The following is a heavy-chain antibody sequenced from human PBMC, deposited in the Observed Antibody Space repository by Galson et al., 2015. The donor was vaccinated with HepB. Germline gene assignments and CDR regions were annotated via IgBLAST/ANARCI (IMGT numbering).Heavy chain of an antibody. CDR2: MNPQNGAT. J-gene: IGHJ5*01. V-gene: IGHV1-2*02. Sequence: SCKASGYTFTAYYMHWVRQAPGQGLEWVGWMNPQNGATTCAQKFQGRVTMTSDTSINTAYMDLISLRSDDTALYFCARSGTGWAADWLDPWGPGTLVTVSS. CDR1: GYTFTAYY. CDR3: ARSGTGWAADWLDP. D-gene: IGHD6-19*01.